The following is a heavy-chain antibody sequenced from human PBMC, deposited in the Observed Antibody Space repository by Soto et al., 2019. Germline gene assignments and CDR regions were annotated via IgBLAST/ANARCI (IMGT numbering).Heavy chain of an antibody. CDR3: ARSIVVVTAADS. J-gene: IGHJ4*02. CDR1: GYTFTSYA. CDR2: TNVGNGNT. Sequence: QVQLVQSGAEVKKPGASVKVSCKASGYTFTSYAMHWVRQAPGQRLEWMGWTNVGNGNTKDSQKFQGRVTITRDTSASAAYMELSSLRSEDTAVYSCARSIVVVTAADSWGQGTLVTVSS. V-gene: IGHV1-3*01. D-gene: IGHD2-21*02.